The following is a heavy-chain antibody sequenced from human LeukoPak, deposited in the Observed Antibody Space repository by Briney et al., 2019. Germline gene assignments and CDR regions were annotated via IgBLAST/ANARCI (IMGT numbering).Heavy chain of an antibody. CDR3: AKERYSSSSVYFQH. D-gene: IGHD6-6*01. J-gene: IGHJ1*01. CDR2: ISSSSSYI. Sequence: GGSLRLSCAASGFTFSSYSMNWVRQAPGKGLEWVSSISSSSSYIYYADSVKGRFTISRDNAKNSLYLQMNSLRAEDTAVYYCAKERYSSSSVYFQHWGQGTLVTVSS. CDR1: GFTFSSYS. V-gene: IGHV3-21*01.